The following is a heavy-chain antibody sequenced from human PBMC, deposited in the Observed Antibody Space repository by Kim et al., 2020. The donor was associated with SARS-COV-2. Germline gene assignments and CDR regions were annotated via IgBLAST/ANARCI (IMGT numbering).Heavy chain of an antibody. Sequence: TNYNPSLKRRVTISVDTSKNQFSLKLSSVTAADTAVYYCARTSYDYYFDYWGQGTLVTVSS. J-gene: IGHJ4*02. D-gene: IGHD5-18*01. CDR2: T. CDR3: ARTSYDYYFDY. V-gene: IGHV4-59*01.